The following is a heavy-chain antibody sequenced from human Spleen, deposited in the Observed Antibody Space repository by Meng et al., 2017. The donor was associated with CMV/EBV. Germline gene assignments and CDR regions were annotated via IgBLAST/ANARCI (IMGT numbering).Heavy chain of an antibody. Sequence: SETLSLTCTVSGGSISSSSYYWGWIRQPPGKGLEWIGSIYYSGSTYYNPSLKSRVTISVDTSKNQLSLKLNSVTAADTAVYYCARRPGYNYGDAFDIWGQGTMVTVSS. V-gene: IGHV4-39*07. J-gene: IGHJ3*02. CDR2: IYYSGST. D-gene: IGHD5-18*01. CDR3: ARRPGYNYGDAFDI. CDR1: GGSISSSSYY.